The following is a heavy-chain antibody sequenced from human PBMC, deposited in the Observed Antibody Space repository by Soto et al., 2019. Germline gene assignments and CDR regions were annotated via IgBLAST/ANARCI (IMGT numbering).Heavy chain of an antibody. J-gene: IGHJ6*02. Sequence: PGESRKMSCRGSGYDFPWFWINWVRQMPGEGLEWMGKIDPSDSETKYSPSFQGHVTLSVDKSVSTAYLQWSSLEASDTATYYCAKRFYPHCSSAGCYSHGMDVWGPGTTVTVSS. D-gene: IGHD2-2*01. CDR1: GYDFPWFW. CDR3: AKRFYPHCSSAGCYSHGMDV. V-gene: IGHV5-10-1*01. CDR2: IDPSDSET.